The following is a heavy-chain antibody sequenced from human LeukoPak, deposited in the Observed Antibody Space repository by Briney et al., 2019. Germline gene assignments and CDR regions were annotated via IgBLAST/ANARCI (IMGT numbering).Heavy chain of an antibody. V-gene: IGHV3-74*01. CDR1: GFTFSSYW. D-gene: IGHD2-2*01. CDR3: AREFTSRSFDP. Sequence: AGGSLRLSCAASGFTFSSYWMHWVRQAPGKGLVWVSRIYNDGSTTSYADSVKGRFTISRDNAKNTLYLQMNSLRAEDMAVYYCAREFTSRSFDPWGQGTLVTVSS. J-gene: IGHJ5*02. CDR2: IYNDGSTT.